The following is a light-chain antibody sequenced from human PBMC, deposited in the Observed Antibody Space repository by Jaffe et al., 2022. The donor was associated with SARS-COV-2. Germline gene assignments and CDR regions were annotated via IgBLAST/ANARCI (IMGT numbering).Light chain of an antibody. CDR1: QDISKY. J-gene: IGKJ1*01. CDR2: GAS. V-gene: IGKV1-16*02. Sequence: DIQMTQSPSSLSASAGDRVTITCRASQDISKYLAWFQQKPGKAPKSLIYGASSLQSGVPSKFSGSGSGTEFTLTINSLQPEDFATYYCQQYNSYPWTFGQGTKVEIK. CDR3: QQYNSYPWT.